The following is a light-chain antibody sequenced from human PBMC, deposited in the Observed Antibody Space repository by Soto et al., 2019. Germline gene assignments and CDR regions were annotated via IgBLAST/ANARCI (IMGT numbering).Light chain of an antibody. CDR3: QQYHSWPPQYN. Sequence: EIVMTQSPASLSVSPGDGATLSCWASQSVASNVAWYQQKPCQGPSLLIHGASPRAAGVPARFSGSGSGTDFTLTISSLQSEDFACYYCQQYHSWPPQYNFGQGTKLQIK. CDR1: QSVASN. J-gene: IGKJ2*01. V-gene: IGKV3-15*01. CDR2: GAS.